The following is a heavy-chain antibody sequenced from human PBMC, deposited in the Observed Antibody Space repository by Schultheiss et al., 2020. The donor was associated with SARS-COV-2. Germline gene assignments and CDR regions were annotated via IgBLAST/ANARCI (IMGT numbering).Heavy chain of an antibody. J-gene: IGHJ3*02. CDR3: ARETYGDYGFAFDI. CDR1: GGSISSGSYS. CDR2: IYYSGST. V-gene: IGHV4-61*01. D-gene: IGHD4-17*01. Sequence: SETLSLTCAVSGGSISSGSYSWSWIRQPPGKALEWIGYIYYSGSTNYNPSLKSRVTISVDTSKNQFSLKLSSVTAADTAVYYCARETYGDYGFAFDIWGQGTMVTVSS.